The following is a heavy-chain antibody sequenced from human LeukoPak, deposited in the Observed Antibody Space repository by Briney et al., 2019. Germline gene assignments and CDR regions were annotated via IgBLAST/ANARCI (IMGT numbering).Heavy chain of an antibody. Sequence: PGGSLRLSCAASGFTFSSYAMNWVRQAPGKGLEWVSSISSSSSYIYYADSVKGRFTISRDNAKNSLYLQMNSLRAEDTAVYYCARDPPRWIQLSTGDKEDYWGQGTLVIVSS. CDR2: ISSSSSYI. J-gene: IGHJ4*02. CDR1: GFTFSSYA. D-gene: IGHD5-18*01. V-gene: IGHV3-21*01. CDR3: ARDPPRWIQLSTGDKEDY.